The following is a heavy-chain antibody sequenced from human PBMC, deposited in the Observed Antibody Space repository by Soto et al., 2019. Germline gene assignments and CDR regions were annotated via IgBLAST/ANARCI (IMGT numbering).Heavy chain of an antibody. V-gene: IGHV1-2*02. CDR3: APERYSSSWDWFDP. Sequence: VASVKVSCKASGYTFTGYYMHWVRQAPGQGLEWMGWINPNSGGTNYAQKFQGRVTMTRDTSISTAYMELSRLRSDDTAVYYCAPERYSSSWDWFDPWGQGTLVTVSS. J-gene: IGHJ5*02. D-gene: IGHD6-13*01. CDR2: INPNSGGT. CDR1: GYTFTGYY.